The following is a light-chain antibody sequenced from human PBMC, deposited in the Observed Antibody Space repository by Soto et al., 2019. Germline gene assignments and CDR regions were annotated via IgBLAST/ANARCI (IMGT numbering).Light chain of an antibody. V-gene: IGKV3-20*01. CDR1: QSVSSSY. CDR2: GAS. CDR3: RHYGSLPRT. Sequence: EIVLTQSPGTLSLSPGERATLSCRASQSVSSSYLAWYQQKPGQAPRLLIYGASSRATGIPDRFSGSGSGTDFTLTISRLEPEDFAVYYCRHYGSLPRTFGQGTNVDIK. J-gene: IGKJ1*01.